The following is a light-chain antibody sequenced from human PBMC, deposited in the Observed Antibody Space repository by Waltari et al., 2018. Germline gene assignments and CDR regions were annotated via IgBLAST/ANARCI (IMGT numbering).Light chain of an antibody. Sequence: ETQMTQSPSTLSASAGDRVTITCRASESISSWLAWYQQKPGRAPKLLVDGASSLERGVPSRFSGGGFGTEFTLTISGLQPDDFATYYCQQYAGSPWTFGQGTKVEIK. CDR2: GAS. CDR1: ESISSW. J-gene: IGKJ1*01. CDR3: QQYAGSPWT. V-gene: IGKV1-5*03.